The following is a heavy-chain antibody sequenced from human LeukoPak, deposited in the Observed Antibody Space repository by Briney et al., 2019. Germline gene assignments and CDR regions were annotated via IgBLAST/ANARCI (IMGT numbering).Heavy chain of an antibody. CDR3: ARHPFATPFDY. V-gene: IGHV4-59*08. J-gene: IGHJ4*02. Sequence: SETLSLTCTVSGDSVSGVYWSWIRQPPGKGLEWIGYVYYSGDTNYNPSLKSRVTMSLDTSKNQVSLRLSSVTAADTAVYYCARHPFATPFDYWGRGTLVTVSS. CDR1: GDSVSGVY. CDR2: VYYSGDT. D-gene: IGHD2-15*01.